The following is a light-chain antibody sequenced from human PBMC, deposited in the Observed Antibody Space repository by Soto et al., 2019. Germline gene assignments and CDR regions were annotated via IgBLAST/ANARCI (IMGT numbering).Light chain of an antibody. J-gene: IGKJ4*01. V-gene: IGKV1-39*01. CDR3: QQSSSTPQT. CDR2: VAS. Sequence: DIQMIQSPSSLSASVGDGVTITCRASQSIGNYLSWYQQKPGKAPKLLINVASTLQSGVPSRFSGSGSGTDFTLAISSLQPEDFATYYCQQSSSTPQTFGGGTRVEIK. CDR1: QSIGNY.